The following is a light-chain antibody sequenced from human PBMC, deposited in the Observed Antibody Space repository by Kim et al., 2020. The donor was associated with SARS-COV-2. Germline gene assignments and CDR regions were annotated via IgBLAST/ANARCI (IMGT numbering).Light chain of an antibody. V-gene: IGLV3-19*01. CDR2: GKN. CDR3: NSWDSSGTVV. CDR1: SLRSYY. Sequence: SSELTQDPAVSVALGQTVRITCQGDSLRSYYASWYQQKPGQAPVLVIYGKNNRPSGIPDRFSGSSSGNTASLTITGAQAEDEADYYCNSWDSSGTVVFGG. J-gene: IGLJ2*01.